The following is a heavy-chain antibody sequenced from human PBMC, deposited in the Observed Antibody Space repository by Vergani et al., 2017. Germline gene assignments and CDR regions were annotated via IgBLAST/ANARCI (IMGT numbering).Heavy chain of an antibody. V-gene: IGHV1-69*06. Sequence: QVQLVQSGAEVKKPGSSVKVSCKASGGTFSSYAISWVRQAPGQGLEWMGGIIPIFGTANYAQKFQGRVTITADKSTSTAYMELSSLRSEDTAVYYCARVNSVVVVAATSADYYYYGKDVWGQGTTVTVSS. J-gene: IGHJ6*02. CDR2: IIPIFGTA. CDR3: ARVNSVVVVAATSADYYYYGKDV. D-gene: IGHD2-15*01. CDR1: GGTFSSYA.